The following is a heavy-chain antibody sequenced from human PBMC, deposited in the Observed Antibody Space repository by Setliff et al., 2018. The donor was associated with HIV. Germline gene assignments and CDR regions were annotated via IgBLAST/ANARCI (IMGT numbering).Heavy chain of an antibody. D-gene: IGHD2-15*01. Sequence: ASVKVSCKASGYSFSNFAIHWVRQAPGQRLEWLGWVNAGSGNTRYSQKFQDRLTITRDTSARTVYMELSSLKSEDTAVYYCARVRCSGANCFNWFDFWGQGTPVTVSS. J-gene: IGHJ5*01. V-gene: IGHV1-3*01. CDR2: VNAGSGNT. CDR3: ARVRCSGANCFNWFDF. CDR1: GYSFSNFA.